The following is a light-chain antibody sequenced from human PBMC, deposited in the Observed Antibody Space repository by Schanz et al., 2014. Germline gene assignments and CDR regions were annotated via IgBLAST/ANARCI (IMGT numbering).Light chain of an antibody. CDR1: QSVSGSY. CDR2: GAS. V-gene: IGKV3D-20*02. Sequence: EIVLTQSPGTLSLSPGERATLSCGASQSVSGSYLAWYQQKPGQAPRLLIYGASTRATGIPARFSGSGSGTDFTLTISSLEPEDFAVYYCQQRTNWPPYTFGQGTKLEIK. CDR3: QQRTNWPPYT. J-gene: IGKJ2*01.